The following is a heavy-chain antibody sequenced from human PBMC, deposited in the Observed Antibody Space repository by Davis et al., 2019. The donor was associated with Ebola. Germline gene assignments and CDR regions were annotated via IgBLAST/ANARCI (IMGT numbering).Heavy chain of an antibody. CDR1: GFTFSGSA. CDR2: IRSKANSYAT. Sequence: GESLKISCAASGFTFSGSAMHWVRQASGKGLEWVGRIRSKANSYATAYAASVKGRFTISSDDSKNTAYLQMNSLKTEDTAVYYCTQAAAGTVDYWGQGTLVTVSS. J-gene: IGHJ4*01. V-gene: IGHV3-73*01. CDR3: TQAAAGTVDY. D-gene: IGHD6-13*01.